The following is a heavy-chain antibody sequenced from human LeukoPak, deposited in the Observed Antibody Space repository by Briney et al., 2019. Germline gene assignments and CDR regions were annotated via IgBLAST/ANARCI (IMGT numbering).Heavy chain of an antibody. CDR3: ARYGMAAEGIWWFDP. J-gene: IGHJ5*02. D-gene: IGHD6-13*01. CDR1: GGSLNGYY. Sequence: KTSETLSPTCAVYGGSLNGYYWSWIRQPPGKRLEWIGEIDHSGSTQYNPSLKSRVTISLDTSKKQFSLKLTSLTAADTAFYYCARYGMAAEGIWWFDPWGQGTLVTVSS. V-gene: IGHV4-34*01. CDR2: IDHSGST.